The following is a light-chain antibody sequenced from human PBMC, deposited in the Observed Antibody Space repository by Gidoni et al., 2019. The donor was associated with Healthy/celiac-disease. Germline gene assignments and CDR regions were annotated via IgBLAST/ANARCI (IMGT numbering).Light chain of an antibody. Sequence: EIVLTQSPGTLSLSPGERATLSCRASQSVSSSYLAWYQQQPGQAPRLLIYCASSRATGIPDRFSGSGSGTDFTLTISRLEPEDFAVYYCQQYGSSPLTFGGGTKVEIK. CDR2: CAS. V-gene: IGKV3-20*01. CDR1: QSVSSSY. J-gene: IGKJ4*01. CDR3: QQYGSSPLT.